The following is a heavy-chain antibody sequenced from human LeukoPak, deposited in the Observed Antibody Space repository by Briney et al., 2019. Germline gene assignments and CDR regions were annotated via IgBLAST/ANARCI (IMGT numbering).Heavy chain of an antibody. CDR3: ARVGVTVAGYYYYYMDV. V-gene: IGHV3-64*01. CDR2: ITSNGGSI. CDR1: GFTFSIFG. Sequence: GGSLRLSCAASGFTFSIFGMHWVRQAPGKGLEYVSNITSNGGSIYYANSVKGRFTISRDNAKNTLYLQMGSLRYEDMAVYYCARVGVTVAGYYYYYMDVWGKGTTVTVSS. J-gene: IGHJ6*03. D-gene: IGHD6-19*01.